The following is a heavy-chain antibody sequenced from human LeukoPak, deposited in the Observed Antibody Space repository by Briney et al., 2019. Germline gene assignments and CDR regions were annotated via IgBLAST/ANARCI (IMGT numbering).Heavy chain of an antibody. J-gene: IGHJ4*02. CDR2: IRSDGTT. CDR1: GFSFSSYA. D-gene: IGHD5-12*01. V-gene: IGHV3-66*04. CDR3: ARRRGGYDEVELDY. Sequence: PGGSLRLSCAASGFSFSSYAMSWVRQPPGKGLEWVSTIRSDGTTDYADSVKGRFTISRDDSKNTLYLQMNSLRVEDTAVYSCARRRGGYDEVELDYWGQGTLVTVSS.